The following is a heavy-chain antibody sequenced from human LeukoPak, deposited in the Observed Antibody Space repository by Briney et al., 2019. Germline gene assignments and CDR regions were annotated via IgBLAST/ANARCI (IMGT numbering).Heavy chain of an antibody. V-gene: IGHV1-2*02. J-gene: IGHJ6*02. D-gene: IGHD1-1*01. Sequence: GASVKVSCKASGYTFTGYYMHWVRQAPGQGLEWMGWINPNSGGTNYAQKFQGRVTMTRDTSISTAYMELSRLRSDDTAVYYCARDQWSTGMTYYYYGMDVWGQGTTVTVSS. CDR1: GYTFTGYY. CDR3: ARDQWSTGMTYYYYGMDV. CDR2: INPNSGGT.